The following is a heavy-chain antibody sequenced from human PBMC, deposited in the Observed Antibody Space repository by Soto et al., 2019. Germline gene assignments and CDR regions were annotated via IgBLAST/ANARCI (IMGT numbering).Heavy chain of an antibody. CDR1: GYTFTGYY. Sequence: GASVKVSCKASGYTFTGYYMHWVRQAPGQGLEWMGWINPNSGGTNYAQKFQGWVTMTRDTSISTAYMELSRLRSDDTAVYYCARGGGDIVLVPAANLAAREYYYYYGMDVWGQGTTVTVPS. CDR2: INPNSGGT. CDR3: ARGGGDIVLVPAANLAAREYYYYYGMDV. D-gene: IGHD2-2*01. V-gene: IGHV1-2*04. J-gene: IGHJ6*02.